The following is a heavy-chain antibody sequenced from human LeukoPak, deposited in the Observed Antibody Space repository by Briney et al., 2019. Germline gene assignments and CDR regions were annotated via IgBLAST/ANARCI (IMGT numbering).Heavy chain of an antibody. D-gene: IGHD2-15*01. V-gene: IGHV4-34*01. CDR3: ARGEIFDYYYYYMDV. Sequence: SETLSLTCAVYGGSFSGYYWSWIRQPPGKGLEWIGEINHSGSTNYNPSLKSRVAISVDTSKNQFSLKLSSVTAADTAVYYCARGEIFDYYYYYMDVWGKGTTVTVSS. CDR2: INHSGST. J-gene: IGHJ6*03. CDR1: GGSFSGYY.